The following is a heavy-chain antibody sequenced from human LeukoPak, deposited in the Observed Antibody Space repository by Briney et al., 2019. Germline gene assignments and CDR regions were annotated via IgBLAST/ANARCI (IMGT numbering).Heavy chain of an antibody. CDR1: GGSFSGYY. J-gene: IGHJ6*03. Sequence: SETLSLTCAVYGGSFSGYYWSWIRQPPGKGLEWIGEINHSGSTNYNPSLKSRVTISVDTSKNQFSLKLSSVTAADTAVYYCARVRQLVGFYYYYYYMDVWGKGTTVTVSS. CDR3: ARVRQLVGFYYYYYYMDV. D-gene: IGHD6-6*01. CDR2: INHSGST. V-gene: IGHV4-34*01.